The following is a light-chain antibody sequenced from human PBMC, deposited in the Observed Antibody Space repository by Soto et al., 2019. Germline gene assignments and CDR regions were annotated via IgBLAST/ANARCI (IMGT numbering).Light chain of an antibody. CDR1: SSDVGGYNY. CDR3: SAYTSSSTLV. CDR2: EVS. V-gene: IGLV2-14*01. J-gene: IGLJ1*01. Sequence: QSVLTQPASVSGSPGQSITISCTGTSSDVGGYNYVSWYQQHPSKAPKLMIYEVSNRPSGASNRFSGSKSGNTASLTISGVQDEDEDDYYCSAYTSSSTLVFGTGTKVTVL.